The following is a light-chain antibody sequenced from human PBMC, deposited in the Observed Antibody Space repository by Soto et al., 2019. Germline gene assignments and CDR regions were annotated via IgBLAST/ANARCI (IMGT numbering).Light chain of an antibody. CDR3: QQYGSSPYT. J-gene: IGKJ2*01. CDR2: GAS. CDR1: QSVSRNY. Sequence: EILLTQSPGTLSLSPGERATLSCRASQSVSRNYLAWYQQKPGQAPRLLIYGASSRATGIPDRFSGSGSGTDFTLTISRLEPEDFAVYYCQQYGSSPYTFGQGTKLEIK. V-gene: IGKV3-20*01.